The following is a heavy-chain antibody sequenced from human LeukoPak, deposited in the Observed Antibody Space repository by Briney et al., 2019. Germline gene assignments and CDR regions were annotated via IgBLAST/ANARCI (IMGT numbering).Heavy chain of an antibody. D-gene: IGHD5-24*01. CDR2: ISTYNGNT. J-gene: IGHJ4*02. CDR1: GYIFTNYG. V-gene: IGHV1-18*01. CDR3: ARTGWLQSDPFDS. Sequence: ASVKVSCKASGYIFTNYGVNWVRQAPGRGLEWMGWISTYNGNTKYTQKLQGRVTLTTDTSTTTAYMELRSLISADTAVYYCARTGWLQSDPFDSWGRGTLVTVSS.